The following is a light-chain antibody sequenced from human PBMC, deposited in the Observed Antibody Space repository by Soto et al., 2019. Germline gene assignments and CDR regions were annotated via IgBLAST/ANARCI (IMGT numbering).Light chain of an antibody. Sequence: QSVLTQPPSVSGAPGQRVTISCAGSSSNIGAGYDVHWYQQLPGTAPKLLIYGNTNRPSGVPDRFSGSKSGTSASLAITGLQDEDEADYYCQSYDSSLSGLWVFGGGTKLTVL. V-gene: IGLV1-40*01. CDR3: QSYDSSLSGLWV. J-gene: IGLJ3*02. CDR1: SSNIGAGYD. CDR2: GNT.